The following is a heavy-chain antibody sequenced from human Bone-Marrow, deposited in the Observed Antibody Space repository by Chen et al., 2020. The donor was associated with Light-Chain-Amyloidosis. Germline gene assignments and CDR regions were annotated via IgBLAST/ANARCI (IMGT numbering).Heavy chain of an antibody. CDR3: ARGYSGYGNFDY. V-gene: IGHV3-74*02. CDR2: INGDGSNI. J-gene: IGHJ4*02. Sequence: EVQLVESGGGLVQPGRSLRLSCTASGLTFSSHWMHWVRQAPGKGLVWVSRINGDGSNIYYADSVKGRFTISRDNAKNTLYLQMNSLRAEDTAVYFCARGYSGYGNFDYWGQGTLVTVSS. CDR1: GLTFSSHW. D-gene: IGHD5-12*01.